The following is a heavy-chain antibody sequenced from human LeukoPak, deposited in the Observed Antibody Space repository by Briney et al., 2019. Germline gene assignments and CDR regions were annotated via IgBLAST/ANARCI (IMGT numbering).Heavy chain of an antibody. J-gene: IGHJ4*02. D-gene: IGHD2-2*01. CDR1: GYTFTSYG. CDR2: IIPILGIA. CDR3: ARAEAVPAAASFDY. V-gene: IGHV1-69*04. Sequence: ASVKVSCKASGYTFTSYGISWVRQAPGQGLEWMGRIIPILGIANYAQKFQGRVTITADKSTSTAYMELSSLRSEDTAVYYCARAEAVPAAASFDYWGQGTLVTVSS.